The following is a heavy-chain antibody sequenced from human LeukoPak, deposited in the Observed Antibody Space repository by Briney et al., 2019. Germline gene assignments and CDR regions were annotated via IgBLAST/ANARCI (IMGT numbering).Heavy chain of an antibody. J-gene: IGHJ6*03. CDR3: ARRLSSVPNYYMDV. V-gene: IGHV4-39*01. D-gene: IGHD2/OR15-2a*01. CDR1: GGSISSSSYY. Sequence: SETLSLTCTVSGGSISSSSYYWGWIRQPPGKGLEWIGSIYYSGSTYYNPSLKSRVTISVDTSKNQFSLKLSSVTAADTAVYYCARRLSSVPNYYMDVWGKGTTVTVSS. CDR2: IYYSGST.